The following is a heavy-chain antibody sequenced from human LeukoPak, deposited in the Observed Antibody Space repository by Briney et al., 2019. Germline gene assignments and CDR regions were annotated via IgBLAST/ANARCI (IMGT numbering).Heavy chain of an antibody. J-gene: IGHJ4*02. Sequence: PGGSLRLSCTTSGFTFGDYAMCWVRQAPGKGLEGVGFIRTELYGGKTEYAASVKGRFSISRDDYRGLAYLQMNSLKTEDTAVHYCTTYPAGGRFWALDYWGQGTLVTVSS. D-gene: IGHD3-16*01. CDR2: IRTELYGGKT. CDR1: GFTFGDYA. V-gene: IGHV3-49*04. CDR3: TTYPAGGRFWALDY.